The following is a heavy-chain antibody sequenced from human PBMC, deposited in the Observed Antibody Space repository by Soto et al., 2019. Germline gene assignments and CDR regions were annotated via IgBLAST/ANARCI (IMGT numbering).Heavy chain of an antibody. CDR1: GFTFSSYA. J-gene: IGHJ4*02. V-gene: IGHV3-23*01. Sequence: GGSLRLSCAASGFTFSSYAMSWVRQAPGKGLEWVSAISGSGGSTYYADSVKGRFTISRDNSKNTLYLQMNSLRAEDTAVYYCAKSAFGGVIVSALLDYWGQGTLVTVSS. D-gene: IGHD3-16*02. CDR3: AKSAFGGVIVSALLDY. CDR2: ISGSGGST.